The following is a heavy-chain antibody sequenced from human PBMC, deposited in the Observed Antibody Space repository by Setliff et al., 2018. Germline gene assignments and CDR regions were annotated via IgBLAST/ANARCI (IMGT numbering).Heavy chain of an antibody. CDR2: IHTGST. D-gene: IGHD2-2*02. J-gene: IGHJ4*02. Sequence: SETLSLTCTVSGGSISSDIWSWIRQPPGKGLEWIGQIHTGSTNYNPSLRSRVTISVDMSKNQFSLKLNSVTAADTAVYYCARGINTVSWTPKYWGQGTLVTV. V-gene: IGHV4-4*08. CDR3: ARGINTVSWTPKY. CDR1: GGSISSDI.